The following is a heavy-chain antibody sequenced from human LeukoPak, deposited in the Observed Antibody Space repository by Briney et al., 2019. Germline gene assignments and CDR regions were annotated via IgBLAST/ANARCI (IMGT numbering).Heavy chain of an antibody. CDR2: ISWNSGSI. J-gene: IGHJ4*02. CDR1: GFTFDDYA. CDR3: AKAAGYCSSTSCYGRYYFDY. D-gene: IGHD2-2*01. Sequence: GRSLRLSCAASGFTFDDYAMHWVRQAPGKGPEWVSGISWNSGSIGYADSVKGRFTISRDNAKNSLYLQMNSLRAEDTALYYCAKAAGYCSSTSCYGRYYFDYWGQGTLVTVSS. V-gene: IGHV3-9*01.